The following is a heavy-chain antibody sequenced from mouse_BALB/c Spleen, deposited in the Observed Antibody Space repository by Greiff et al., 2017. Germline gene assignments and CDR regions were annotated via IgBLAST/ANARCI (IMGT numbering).Heavy chain of an antibody. CDR3: ARRGAPTATDYAMDY. J-gene: IGHJ4*01. V-gene: IGHV1-4*01. Sequence: QVQLQQSGAELARPGASVKMSCKASGYTFTSYTMHWVKQRPGQGLEWIGYINPSSGYTNYNQKFKDKATLTADKSSSTAYMQLSSLTSEDSAVYYCARRGAPTATDYAMDYWGQGTSVTVSS. D-gene: IGHD1-2*01. CDR1: GYTFTSYT. CDR2: INPSSGYT.